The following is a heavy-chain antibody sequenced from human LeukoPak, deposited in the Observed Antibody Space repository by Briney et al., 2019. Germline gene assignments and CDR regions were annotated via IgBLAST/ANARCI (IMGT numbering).Heavy chain of an antibody. CDR2: IYYSGST. D-gene: IGHD3-10*01. V-gene: IGHV4-39*01. CDR3: ARHLGRGFGEIHHSDF. J-gene: IGHJ4*02. Sequence: SDTLALICTVSVRFHSSSSYYWGWIRQPPGKSLEWIGSIYYSGSTYYNPSLKSRVNISVDTSKNQFSLKLSSVTAADTAMYYCARHLGRGFGEIHHSDFWGQGTLVTVSS. CDR1: VRFHSSSSYY.